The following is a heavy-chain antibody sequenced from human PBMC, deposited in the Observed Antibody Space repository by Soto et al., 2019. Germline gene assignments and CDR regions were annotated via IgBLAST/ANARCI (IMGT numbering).Heavy chain of an antibody. Sequence: GGSLRLSCAASGFTFSSYAMSWVRQAPGKGLEWVSAISGSGGSTYYADSVKGRFTISRDNSKNTLYLQMNSLRAEDTAVYYCSSGGYDWETRGYYYYMDVWGKGTTVTVSS. D-gene: IGHD5-12*01. CDR1: GFTFSSYA. V-gene: IGHV3-23*01. CDR2: ISGSGGST. CDR3: SSGGYDWETRGYYYYMDV. J-gene: IGHJ6*03.